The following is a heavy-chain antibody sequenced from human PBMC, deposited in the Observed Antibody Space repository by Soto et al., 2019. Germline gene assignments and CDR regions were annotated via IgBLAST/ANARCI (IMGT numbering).Heavy chain of an antibody. Sequence: QLQLQESGPGLVKPSETLSLTCTVSGGSISSSSYYWGWIRQPPGKGLEWIGSIYYSGSPYYNPSLKSRVTIPVDTSKNQFSLKLSSVTAADTAVYYCARPRGVGATTRRQGWFDPWGQGTLVTVSS. D-gene: IGHD1-26*01. CDR1: GGSISSSSYY. J-gene: IGHJ5*02. V-gene: IGHV4-39*01. CDR2: IYYSGSP. CDR3: ARPRGVGATTRRQGWFDP.